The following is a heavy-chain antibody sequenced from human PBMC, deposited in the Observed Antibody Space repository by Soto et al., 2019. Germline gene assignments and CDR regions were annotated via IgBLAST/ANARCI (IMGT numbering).Heavy chain of an antibody. V-gene: IGHV1-2*02. J-gene: IGHJ5*02. CDR1: GYTFTGYY. CDR3: ARVGVTTRRPLVGWFDP. D-gene: IGHD4-17*01. Sequence: ASVKVSCKASGYTFTGYYMHWVRQAPGQGLEWMGWINPNSGGTNYAQKFQGRVTMTRDTSISTAYMDLSRLRSDNTAVYYCARVGVTTRRPLVGWFDPWGQGTLVNVSS. CDR2: INPNSGGT.